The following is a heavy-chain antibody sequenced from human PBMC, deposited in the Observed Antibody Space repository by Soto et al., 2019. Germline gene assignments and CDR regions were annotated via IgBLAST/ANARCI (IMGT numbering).Heavy chain of an antibody. CDR3: ARDLVAVTRRLVERPNAFDI. V-gene: IGHV1-18*01. J-gene: IGHJ3*02. CDR1: GYTFTSYG. Sequence: ASVKVSCKASGYTFTSYGISWVRQAPGQGLEWMGWISAYNGNTNYAQKLQGRVTMTTDTSTSTAYMELRSLRSDDTAVYYCARDLVAVTRRLVERPNAFDIWGQGTMVTVSS. D-gene: IGHD3-16*01. CDR2: ISAYNGNT.